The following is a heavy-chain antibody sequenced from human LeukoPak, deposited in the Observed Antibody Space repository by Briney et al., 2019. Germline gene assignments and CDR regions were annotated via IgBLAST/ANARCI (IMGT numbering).Heavy chain of an antibody. CDR3: AREGHSSSWDYYFDY. CDR1: GGSISSYY. Sequence: SETLSLTCTVSGGSISSYYWSWIRQPPGKGLEWIGYIYYSGSTNYNPSLKSRVTISVDTSKNQFSLKLSSVTAADTAVYYCAREGHSSSWDYYFDYWGQGALVTVSS. D-gene: IGHD6-13*01. CDR2: IYYSGST. J-gene: IGHJ4*02. V-gene: IGHV4-59*01.